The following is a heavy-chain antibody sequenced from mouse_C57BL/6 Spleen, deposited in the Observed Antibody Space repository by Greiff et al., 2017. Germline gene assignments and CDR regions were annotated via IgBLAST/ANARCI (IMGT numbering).Heavy chain of an antibody. J-gene: IGHJ1*03. Sequence: VQLQQSGAELVKPGASVKLSCTASGFNIKDYYMHWVKQRTEQGLEWIGRIDPEDGETKYAPKFQGKATITADTSSNKAYLQLSSLTSEYTAVYYCARGNLPITTVVAPYWYFDVWGTGTTVTVSS. V-gene: IGHV14-2*01. CDR2: IDPEDGET. CDR3: ARGNLPITTVVAPYWYFDV. D-gene: IGHD1-1*01. CDR1: GFNIKDYY.